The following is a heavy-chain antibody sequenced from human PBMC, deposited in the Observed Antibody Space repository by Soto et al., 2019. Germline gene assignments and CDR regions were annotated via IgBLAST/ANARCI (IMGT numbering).Heavy chain of an antibody. CDR2: IFSNDEK. Sequence: QVTLKESGPVLVKPTETLTLTCTVSGFSLSNARMGVSWFRQPPGKALEWLAHIFSNDEKSYTTSLKSRLTIYKDTSKSRVVLTMDTMDRVDTGTYYGARICLYYEFWSGDYRHHDAFDIWGQGTMVTVSS. CDR1: GFSLSNARMG. CDR3: ARICLYYEFWSGDYRHHDAFDI. D-gene: IGHD3-3*01. V-gene: IGHV2-26*01. J-gene: IGHJ3*02.